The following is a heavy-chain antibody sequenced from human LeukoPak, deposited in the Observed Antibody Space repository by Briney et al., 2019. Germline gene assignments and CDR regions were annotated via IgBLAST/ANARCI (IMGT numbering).Heavy chain of an antibody. V-gene: IGHV3-30*02. CDR3: SSTFYGSGSYSIDY. CDR2: IRYDGSNK. J-gene: IGHJ4*02. CDR1: GFTFSSYG. Sequence: PGGSLRLSCAASGFTFSSYGMHWVRQAPGKGLEWVAFIRYDGSNKYYADSVKGRFTISRDTSKNTLYLQMNSLRAEDTAVYYCSSTFYGSGSYSIDYWGQGTLVTVSS. D-gene: IGHD3-10*01.